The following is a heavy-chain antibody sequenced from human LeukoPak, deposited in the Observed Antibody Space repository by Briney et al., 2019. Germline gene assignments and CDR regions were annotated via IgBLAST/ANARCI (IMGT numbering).Heavy chain of an antibody. CDR3: AKDMGYYYGSGSYPPGNDY. V-gene: IGHV3-30*18. CDR2: VSFEGSNK. Sequence: GGSLRLSCAASGFTFSRYGMHWVRQAPGKGLEWVAVVSFEGSNKYYADSVKGRFSISRDNSKNTLSLQMNSLRAEDTAVYYCAKDMGYYYGSGSYPPGNDYWGQGTLVTVSS. CDR1: GFTFSRYG. D-gene: IGHD3-10*01. J-gene: IGHJ4*02.